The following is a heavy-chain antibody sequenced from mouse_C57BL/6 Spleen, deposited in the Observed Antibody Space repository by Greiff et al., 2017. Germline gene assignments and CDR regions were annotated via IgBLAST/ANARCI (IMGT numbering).Heavy chain of an antibody. V-gene: IGHV5-16*01. CDR1: GFTFSDYY. Sequence: DVKLVESEGGLVQPGSSMKLSCTASGFTFSDYYMAWVRQVPEKGLEWVANINYDGSSTYYLDSLKSRFIISRDNAKNILYLQMSSLKSEDTATYYCARERDYYGSSLYAMDDWGQGTSVTVSS. CDR2: INYDGSST. CDR3: ARERDYYGSSLYAMDD. J-gene: IGHJ4*01. D-gene: IGHD1-1*01.